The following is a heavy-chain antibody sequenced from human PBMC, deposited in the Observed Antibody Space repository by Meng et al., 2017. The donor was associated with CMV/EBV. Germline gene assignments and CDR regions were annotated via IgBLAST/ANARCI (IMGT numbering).Heavy chain of an antibody. CDR3: AKGVGATAFDY. V-gene: IGHV3-33*06. Sequence: WAASGFTFSRYGMLLVRQAPGQGLEWVAVIWYDGSNKYYADSVKGRFTISRDNSKNTLYLQMNSLRAEDTAVYYCAKGVGATAFDYWGQGTLVTVSS. CDR1: GFTFSRYG. J-gene: IGHJ4*02. CDR2: IWYDGSNK. D-gene: IGHD1-26*01.